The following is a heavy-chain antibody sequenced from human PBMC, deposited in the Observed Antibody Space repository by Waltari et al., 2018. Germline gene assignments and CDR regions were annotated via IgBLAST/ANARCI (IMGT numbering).Heavy chain of an antibody. V-gene: IGHV1-69*01. D-gene: IGHD3-10*01. J-gene: IGHJ4*02. Sequence: QVQLVQSGAEVKKPGASVKVSCKASGYTFTGYYMHWVRQAPGQGLEWMVGISPIFGTANYAQKFQGRVTITADESTSTAYMELSSLRSEDTAVYYCARFSGSGSYYNRDYWGQGTLVTVSS. CDR2: ISPIFGTA. CDR3: ARFSGSGSYYNRDY. CDR1: GYTFTGYY.